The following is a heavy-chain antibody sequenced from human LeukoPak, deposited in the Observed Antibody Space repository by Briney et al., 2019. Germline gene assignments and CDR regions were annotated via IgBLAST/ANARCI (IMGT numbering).Heavy chain of an antibody. CDR2: ISSSSSYI. Sequence: GGSLRLSCAASGFTFSSYSMNWVRQAPGKGLEWVSSISSSSSYIYYADSVKGRFTISRDNAKNSLYLQMNSLRAEDTAVCYCARYYGSGSYYTNDWGQGTLVTVSS. J-gene: IGHJ4*02. D-gene: IGHD3-10*01. CDR1: GFTFSSYS. V-gene: IGHV3-21*01. CDR3: ARYYGSGSYYTND.